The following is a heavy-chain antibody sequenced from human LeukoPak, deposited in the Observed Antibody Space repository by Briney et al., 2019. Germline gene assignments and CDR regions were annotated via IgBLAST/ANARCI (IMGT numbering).Heavy chain of an antibody. CDR1: GGSINNYY. CDR3: ARQVYWSGYFVFDS. CDR2: VHDSGST. Sequence: PSETLSLTCTVSGGSINNYYWSWIRQPRGKGLEWIGYVHDSGSTNYNPSLKSRLTISVDTSKNQFSLKLSSVTAADTAMYYCARQVYWSGYFVFDSWGQGTLVTVSS. D-gene: IGHD3-3*01. J-gene: IGHJ4*02. V-gene: IGHV4-59*08.